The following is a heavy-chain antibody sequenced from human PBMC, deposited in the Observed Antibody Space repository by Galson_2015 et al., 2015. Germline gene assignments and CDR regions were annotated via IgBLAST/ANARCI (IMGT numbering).Heavy chain of an antibody. CDR3: ARQILDYDFWSGYYPTNFDY. CDR2: ISRTTTYI. Sequence: SLRLSCAASEFTFSSYYMSWVRQAPGNGLEWVSSISRTTTYIYYADSVKGRFTISRDNAKNSLYLQMNSLGAEDPAVYYCARQILDYDFWSGYYPTNFDYWGQGTLVTVSS. V-gene: IGHV3-21*01. D-gene: IGHD3-3*01. J-gene: IGHJ4*02. CDR1: EFTFSSYY.